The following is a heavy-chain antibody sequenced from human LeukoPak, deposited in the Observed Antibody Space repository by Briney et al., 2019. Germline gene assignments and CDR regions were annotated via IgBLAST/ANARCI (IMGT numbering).Heavy chain of an antibody. CDR3: ARKGQYYYGSGSYYL. J-gene: IGHJ4*02. V-gene: IGHV4-34*01. Sequence: SETLSLTCAVYGGSFSGYYWSWIRQPPGKGLEWIGEINHSGSTNYNPSLKSRVTISVDTSKNQFSLKLSSVTAADTAVYYCARKGQYYYGSGSYYLWGQGTLVTISS. CDR1: GGSFSGYY. CDR2: INHSGST. D-gene: IGHD3-10*01.